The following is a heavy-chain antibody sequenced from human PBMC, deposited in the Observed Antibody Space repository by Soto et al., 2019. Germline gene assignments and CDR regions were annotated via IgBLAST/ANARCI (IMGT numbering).Heavy chain of an antibody. CDR2: INPILSMS. CDR3: ARSYGSGYRAFDY. J-gene: IGHJ4*02. V-gene: IGHV1-69*02. D-gene: IGHD3-10*01. CDR1: GDTFTFYS. Sequence: QVQLVQSGAEVKRPGSSVKVSCKASGDTFTFYSINWVRQAPGLGLEWMGRINPILSMSNYAQRFQGRVTMTADKSTRTAYMELSRLRSEDTAIYYCARSYGSGYRAFDYWGQGALVTVSS.